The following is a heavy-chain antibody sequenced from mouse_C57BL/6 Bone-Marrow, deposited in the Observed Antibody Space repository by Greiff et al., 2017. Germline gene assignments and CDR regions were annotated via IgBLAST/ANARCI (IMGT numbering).Heavy chain of an antibody. D-gene: IGHD2-3*01. Sequence: VKVVESGAELVRPGTSVKMSCKASGYTFTNYWIGWAKQRPGHGLEWIGDIYPGGGYTNYNEKFKGKATLTADKSSSTACMQFSSLTSEDSAIYYCAREDDGYLPFAYWGQGTLVTVSA. J-gene: IGHJ3*01. CDR3: AREDDGYLPFAY. CDR2: IYPGGGYT. CDR1: GYTFTNYW. V-gene: IGHV1-63*01.